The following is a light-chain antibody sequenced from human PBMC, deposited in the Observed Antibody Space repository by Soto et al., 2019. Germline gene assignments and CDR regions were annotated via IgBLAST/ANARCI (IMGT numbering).Light chain of an antibody. J-gene: IGKJ2*01. Sequence: DLQRTQSPSSLSASVGDTVTITCRASQSISVHLNWYQQKPGKVPKLLIYAAYYLQSGVPSRFSGSGSETDFALTISSLQPEDVATYYCQQSYITPYTFGQGTKLEIK. CDR2: AAY. CDR3: QQSYITPYT. V-gene: IGKV1-39*01. CDR1: QSISVH.